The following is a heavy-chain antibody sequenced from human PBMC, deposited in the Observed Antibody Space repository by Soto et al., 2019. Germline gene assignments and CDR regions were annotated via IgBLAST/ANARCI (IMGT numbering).Heavy chain of an antibody. D-gene: IGHD3-3*01. CDR2: ISYDGSNK. CDR1: GFTFSSYG. V-gene: IGHV3-30*18. Sequence: GGSLRLSCAASGFTFSSYGMHWVRQAPGKGLEWVAVISYDGSNKYYADSVKGRFTISRDNSKNTLYLQMNSLRAEDTAVYYCAKDHNYDFWSGYFDYWGQGTLVTVSS. CDR3: AKDHNYDFWSGYFDY. J-gene: IGHJ4*02.